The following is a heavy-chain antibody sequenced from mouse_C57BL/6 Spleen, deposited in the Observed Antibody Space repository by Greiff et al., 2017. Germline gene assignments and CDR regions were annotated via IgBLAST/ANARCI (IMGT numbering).Heavy chain of an antibody. CDR3: ARGARDYFDY. J-gene: IGHJ2*01. V-gene: IGHV5-17*01. CDR1: GFTFSDYG. CDR2: ISSGSSTI. Sequence: EVMLVESGGGLVKPGGSLKLSCAASGFTFSDYGMHWVRQAPEKGLEWVAYISSGSSTIYYADTVKGRFTISRDNAKNTLFLQMTSLRSEDTAMYYCARGARDYFDYWGQGTTLTVSS. D-gene: IGHD3-3*01.